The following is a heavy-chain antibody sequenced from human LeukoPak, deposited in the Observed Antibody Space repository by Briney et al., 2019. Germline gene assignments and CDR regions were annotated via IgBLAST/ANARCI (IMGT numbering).Heavy chain of an antibody. J-gene: IGHJ5*01. CDR2: IHGSGNT. CDR1: GGSISGYY. Sequence: PSETLSLTCSVSGGSISGYYWSWVRQPPGKGLEWIGYIHGSGNTKYNPSLKSRVTISVDTSTNQFSLKLNSVTAADTAVYYCARLSRYCSGGSCYRENWLDSWGQGTLVTVSS. V-gene: IGHV4-59*01. CDR3: ARLSRYCSGGSCYRENWLDS. D-gene: IGHD2-15*01.